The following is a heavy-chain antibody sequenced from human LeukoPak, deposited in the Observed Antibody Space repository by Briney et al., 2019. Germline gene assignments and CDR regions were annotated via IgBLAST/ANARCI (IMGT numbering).Heavy chain of an antibody. CDR1: GYTFTGYY. D-gene: IGHD3-10*01. V-gene: IGHV1-2*02. CDR3: ARDRSGLHRLWFDP. Sequence: ALVKVSCKASGYTFTGYYMHWVRQAPGQGLEWMGWINPNSGGTNYAQKFQGRVTMTRDTSISTAYMELSRLRSDDTAVYYCARDRSGLHRLWFDPWGQGTLVTVSS. CDR2: INPNSGGT. J-gene: IGHJ5*02.